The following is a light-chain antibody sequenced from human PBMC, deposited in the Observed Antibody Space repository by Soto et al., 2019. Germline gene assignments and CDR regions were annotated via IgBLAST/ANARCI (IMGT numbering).Light chain of an antibody. CDR3: LQATQVPRT. CDR1: QSLVHSDGHTY. V-gene: IGKV2-24*01. J-gene: IGKJ1*01. Sequence: DIVMTQTPLSSPVTLGQPASISCRSSQSLVHSDGHTYLSWLQQRPGQPPRLLIYEISNRFSGVLDRFSGSGAGTDFTLKISRVEAEDVGVCCCLQATQVPRTFGQGTKVEIK. CDR2: EIS.